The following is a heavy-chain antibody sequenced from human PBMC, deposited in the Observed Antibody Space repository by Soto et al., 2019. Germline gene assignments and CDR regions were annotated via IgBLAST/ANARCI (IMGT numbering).Heavy chain of an antibody. CDR3: AKFKGGYSYGYGGYYYYGMDV. CDR1: VFTFSSYA. CDR2: ISGSGGST. J-gene: IGHJ6*02. D-gene: IGHD5-18*01. Sequence: GGSLRLSCAASVFTFSSYAMSWVRQAPGKGLEWVSAISGSGGSTYYADSVKGRFTISRDNSKNTLYLQMNSLRAEDTAVYYCAKFKGGYSYGYGGYYYYGMDVWGQGTTVTVSS. V-gene: IGHV3-23*01.